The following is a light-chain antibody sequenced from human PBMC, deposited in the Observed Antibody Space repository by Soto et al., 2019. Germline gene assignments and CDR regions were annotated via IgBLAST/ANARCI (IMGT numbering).Light chain of an antibody. J-gene: IGKJ5*01. CDR2: DAS. CDR1: QTVSSY. CDR3: QQRSTPPT. V-gene: IGKV3-11*01. Sequence: IVLTQSPATLSLCPGEIATLSCRASQTVSSYLSWYQHNPGQAPMLLIYDASKRAPGIPARFSGSGSGTVCALSSSSLEPEDFADYYLQQRSTPPTFGQGTRLEIE.